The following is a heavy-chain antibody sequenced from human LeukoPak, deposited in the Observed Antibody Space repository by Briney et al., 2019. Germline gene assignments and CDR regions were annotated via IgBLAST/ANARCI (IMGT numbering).Heavy chain of an antibody. CDR2: ISGSGGST. CDR1: GFTFSSYA. D-gene: IGHD4-23*01. CDR3: AKVHIRTTVVTPMDV. Sequence: QPGGSLRLSCAASGFTFSSYAMTWVRQFPGKGLEWVSAISGSGGSTYYADSVKGRFTISRDNSKNTLHLQMNSLRAEDTAVYYCAKVHIRTTVVTPMDVWGKGTTVTVSS. V-gene: IGHV3-23*01. J-gene: IGHJ6*04.